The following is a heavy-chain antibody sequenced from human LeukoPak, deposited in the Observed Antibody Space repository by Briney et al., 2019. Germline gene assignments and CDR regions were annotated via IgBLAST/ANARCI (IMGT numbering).Heavy chain of an antibody. J-gene: IGHJ4*02. D-gene: IGHD3-3*01. V-gene: IGHV3-11*01. CDR3: VAGVALDY. Sequence: PGGSLRLSCITSGLNFSVYYMTWIRQAPGNWLGAPGNGLEWLSHISKTGTSVYYADSVMGRFTISRDNAKNSLYLHMNNLRAEDTAVYYCVAGVALDYWGQGALVTVSS. CDR2: ISKTGTSV. CDR1: GLNFSVYY.